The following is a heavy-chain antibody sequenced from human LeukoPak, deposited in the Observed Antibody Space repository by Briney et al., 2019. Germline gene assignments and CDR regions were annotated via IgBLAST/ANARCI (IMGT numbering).Heavy chain of an antibody. CDR1: GYTFTSYY. V-gene: IGHV1-46*01. J-gene: IGHJ4*02. CDR3: ARDSINDFWSGYYSYYFDY. CDR2: INPSGGST. D-gene: IGHD3-3*01. Sequence: ASVKVSCXASGYTFTSYYMHWVRQAPGQGLEWMGIINPSGGSTSYAQKFQGRVTMTRDTSTSTVYMELGSLRSEDTAVYYCARDSINDFWSGYYSYYFDYWGQGTLVTVSS.